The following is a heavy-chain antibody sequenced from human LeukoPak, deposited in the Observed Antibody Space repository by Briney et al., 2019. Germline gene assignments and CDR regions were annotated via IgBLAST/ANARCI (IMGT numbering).Heavy chain of an antibody. Sequence: GGSLRLSCAASGFTFSSYWMHWVRQAPGKGLVWVSRINSDGSSTSYADSVKGRFTISRGNAKNTLYLQMNSLRAEDTAVYYCARDLFQLDCSSTSCYGDAVDYWGQGTLVTVSS. CDR1: GFTFSSYW. CDR3: ARDLFQLDCSSTSCYGDAVDY. V-gene: IGHV3-74*01. J-gene: IGHJ4*02. CDR2: INSDGSST. D-gene: IGHD2-2*01.